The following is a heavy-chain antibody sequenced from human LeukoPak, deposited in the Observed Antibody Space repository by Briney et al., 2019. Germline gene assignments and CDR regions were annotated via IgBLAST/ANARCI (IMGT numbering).Heavy chain of an antibody. CDR3: GGGDGAQLWGPYYFDY. D-gene: IGHD5-18*01. CDR1: GGTFSSYA. CDR2: IIPISGTA. J-gene: IGHJ4*02. Sequence: ASVKVSRKASGGTFSSYAISWVRQAPGQGLEWMGGIIPISGTANYAQKFQGRVTITADKSTSTAYMELSSLRSQDTAEYYCGGGDGAQLWGPYYFDYWGQGTLVTVSS. V-gene: IGHV1-69*06.